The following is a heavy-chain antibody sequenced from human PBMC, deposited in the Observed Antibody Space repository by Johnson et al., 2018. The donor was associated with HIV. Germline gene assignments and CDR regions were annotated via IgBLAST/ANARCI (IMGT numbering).Heavy chain of an antibody. CDR2: IKQDGSEK. CDR1: GFTFGSYW. D-gene: IGHD6-6*01. CDR3: ARNSYSSSSGAFDI. Sequence: VQLVESGGGLVQPGGSLRLSCAASGFTFGSYWMTWVRQAPGKGLEWVANIKQDGSEKYYVDSAKGRFTISRDNAKNSLYLQMNSLRAGDTAVYYCARNSYSSSSGAFDIWGQGTMVTVSS. J-gene: IGHJ3*02. V-gene: IGHV3-7*01.